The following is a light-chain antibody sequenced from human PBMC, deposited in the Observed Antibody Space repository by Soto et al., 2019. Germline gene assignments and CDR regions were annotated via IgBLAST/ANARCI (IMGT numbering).Light chain of an antibody. CDR1: SSDVGGYNY. CDR3: NSYSSTTTVV. V-gene: IGLV2-14*01. CDR2: EVS. Sequence: QSALTQPPSASGSPGQSVTISCTGTSSDVGGYNYVSWYQQHPGKAPKLMIFEVSNRPSGVSPRFSGSKSGNTASLTISGLQAEDEADYFCNSYSSTTTVVFGGGTKVTVL. J-gene: IGLJ2*01.